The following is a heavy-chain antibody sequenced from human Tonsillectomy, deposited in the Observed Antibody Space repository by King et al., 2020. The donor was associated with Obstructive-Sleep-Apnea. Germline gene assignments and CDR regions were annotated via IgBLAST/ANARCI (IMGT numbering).Heavy chain of an antibody. CDR3: ARAAPSWTDFDY. D-gene: IGHD3/OR15-3a*01. Sequence: VQLVESGGGLVQPGGSLRLSCAASGFTFSSYCMSWVRQAPGKGLEWVANIRQDGTEKYYVDSVKGRFTISRDNAKSSLYLQMNSLRAEDTAVYYCARAAPSWTDFDYWGQGTLVTVSS. V-gene: IGHV3-7*03. CDR1: GFTFSSYC. CDR2: IRQDGTEK. J-gene: IGHJ4*02.